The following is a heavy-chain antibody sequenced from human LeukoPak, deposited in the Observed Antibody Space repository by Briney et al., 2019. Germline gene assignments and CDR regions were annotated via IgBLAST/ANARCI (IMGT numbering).Heavy chain of an antibody. V-gene: IGHV3-7*01. D-gene: IGHD3-10*01. CDR2: IKQDGSEK. Sequence: PGGSLRLSCAASGFTFSSYWMSWVRQAPGKGLEWVANIKQDGSEKYYVDSVKGRFTISRDNAKNSLYLQMNSLRAEDTAVYYCARGYRLQYYGSGRTPTDYYYYYGMDVWGQGTTVTVSS. CDR3: ARGYRLQYYGSGRTPTDYYYYYGMDV. J-gene: IGHJ6*02. CDR1: GFTFSSYW.